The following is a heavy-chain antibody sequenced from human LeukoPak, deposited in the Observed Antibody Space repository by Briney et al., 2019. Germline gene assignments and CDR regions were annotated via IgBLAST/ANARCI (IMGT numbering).Heavy chain of an antibody. V-gene: IGHV3-7*01. CDR3: ARDWGLDY. CDR1: GFTFSSYW. D-gene: IGHD3-16*01. Sequence: PGGSQRLSCAASGFTFSSYWMNWVRQAPGKGLEWVANIKQDGSEKFYVDSVKGRFTISRDNAKNSLYLQMNSLRGEDTAVYYCARDWGLDYWGQGTLVTVSS. J-gene: IGHJ4*02. CDR2: IKQDGSEK.